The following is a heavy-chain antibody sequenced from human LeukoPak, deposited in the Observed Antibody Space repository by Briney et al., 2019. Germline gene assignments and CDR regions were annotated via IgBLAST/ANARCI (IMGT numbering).Heavy chain of an antibody. CDR3: AKGSGPMRPYYFDY. Sequence: GASLRLSCAASGFTFSNSAMSWVRQAPGKGLEWVSAISGSGGSTYYADSVKGRFTISRDNSKSTLYLQMNILRAEDTAVYYCAKGSGPMRPYYFDYWGQGTLVAVSS. J-gene: IGHJ4*02. CDR2: ISGSGGST. D-gene: IGHD6-19*01. CDR1: GFTFSNSA. V-gene: IGHV3-23*01.